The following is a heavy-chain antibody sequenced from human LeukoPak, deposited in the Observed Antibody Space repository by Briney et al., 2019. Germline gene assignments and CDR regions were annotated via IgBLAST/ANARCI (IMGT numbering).Heavy chain of an antibody. Sequence: PSETLSLTCTVSGGSISSYYWSWIRQPPGKGLEWIGYIYYSGSTNYNPSLKSRVTISVDTSKNQSSLKLSSVTAADTAVYYCARFGVGAVAGFDYWGQGTLVTVSS. CDR3: ARFGVGAVAGFDY. D-gene: IGHD6-19*01. J-gene: IGHJ4*02. V-gene: IGHV4-59*01. CDR1: GGSISSYY. CDR2: IYYSGST.